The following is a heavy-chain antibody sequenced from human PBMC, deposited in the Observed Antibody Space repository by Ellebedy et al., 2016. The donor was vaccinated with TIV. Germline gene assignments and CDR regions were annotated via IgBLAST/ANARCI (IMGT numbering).Heavy chain of an antibody. CDR2: IKQDGSEK. Sequence: GESLKISCAASGFTLTTSWMNWVRQAPGKGPEWVANIKQDGSEKYYVDSVEGRFTISRDNAKNSLSLQMKSLRAEDTAVYYCARGEGVVVPAAILPKRSRHYYYMDVWGKGTTVTVSS. CDR1: GFTLTTSW. V-gene: IGHV3-7*04. D-gene: IGHD2-2*01. CDR3: ARGEGVVVPAAILPKRSRHYYYMDV. J-gene: IGHJ6*03.